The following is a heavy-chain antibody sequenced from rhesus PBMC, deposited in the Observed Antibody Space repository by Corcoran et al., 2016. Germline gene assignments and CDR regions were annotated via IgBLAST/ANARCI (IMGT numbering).Heavy chain of an antibody. J-gene: IGHJ4*01. Sequence: QVQLQESGPGLVKPSETLSLTCAVSGGSISGYFWTWIRQPPGKRLEWMGYSGGSSGSTYYNPSLKSRVTISTDTSKNQFSLKLNSVTAADTAVYYCALRAAGAAGNYFDYWGQGVLVTVSS. CDR2: SGGSSGST. CDR1: GGSISGYF. CDR3: ALRAAGAAGNYFDY. V-gene: IGHV4-165*02. D-gene: IGHD6-25*01.